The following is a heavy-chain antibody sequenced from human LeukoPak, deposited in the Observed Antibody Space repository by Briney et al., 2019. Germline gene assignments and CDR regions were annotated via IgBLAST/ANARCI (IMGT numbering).Heavy chain of an antibody. V-gene: IGHV3-30*02. Sequence: GGSLRLSCAASGFNFSRYGMHWVRQTPGKGLEWLTFIRYDGSYKTYVDSVKGRFIISRDNSKKTVYLQLNSLKTEDTAVYYCAKPLSGSPYYFDFWGQGTLVTVSS. J-gene: IGHJ4*02. CDR3: AKPLSGSPYYFDF. CDR2: IRYDGSYK. D-gene: IGHD1-26*01. CDR1: GFNFSRYG.